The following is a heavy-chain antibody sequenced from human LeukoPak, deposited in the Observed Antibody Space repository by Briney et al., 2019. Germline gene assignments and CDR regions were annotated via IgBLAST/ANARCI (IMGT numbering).Heavy chain of an antibody. V-gene: IGHV3-30-3*01. CDR2: ISYDGSNK. CDR3: AKDQVWGSHGYYYGMDV. Sequence: GGSLRLSCAASGFTFSSYAMHWVRQAPGKGLEWVAVISYDGSNKYYADSVKGRFTISRDNSKNTLYLQMNSLRAEDTAVYYCAKDQVWGSHGYYYGMDVWGQGTTVTVSS. CDR1: GFTFSSYA. D-gene: IGHD4/OR15-4a*01. J-gene: IGHJ6*02.